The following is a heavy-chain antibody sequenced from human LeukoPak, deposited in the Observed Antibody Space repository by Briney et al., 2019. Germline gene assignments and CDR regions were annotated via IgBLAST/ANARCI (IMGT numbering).Heavy chain of an antibody. V-gene: IGHV3-66*02. D-gene: IGHD2-2*01. CDR2: INSRGST. Sequence: GSLRLSCAASGFIVSSNYMTWLRQAPGKGLEWVSFINSRGSTYYADSVRGRFTASRDNSKDKLYLQMNSLRVEDTAVYYCARVDCRSTSCSPFDYWGQGTLVTVSS. CDR1: GFIVSSNY. J-gene: IGHJ4*02. CDR3: ARVDCRSTSCSPFDY.